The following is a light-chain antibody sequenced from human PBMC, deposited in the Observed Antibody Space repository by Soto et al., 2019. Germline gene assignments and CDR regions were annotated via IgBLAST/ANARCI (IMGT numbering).Light chain of an antibody. CDR1: SSDIGGFNF. Sequence: QSALTQPASVSGSPGQSITISCIGSSSDIGGFNFVSWYQHHPDTAPKLVIYEVSRRPSGVSNRFSGSKSGNTASLTISGLQAEDETVYYCTSYTAFNTLLFGGGTKLTVL. J-gene: IGLJ2*01. CDR3: TSYTAFNTLL. V-gene: IGLV2-14*01. CDR2: EVS.